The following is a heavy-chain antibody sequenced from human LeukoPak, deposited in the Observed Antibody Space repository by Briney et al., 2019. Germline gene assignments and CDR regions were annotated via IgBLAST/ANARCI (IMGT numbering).Heavy chain of an antibody. Sequence: GGSLRLSCAASGFIFSSYGMSWVRQAPGKGLEWVSAISGSGGSTDYADSVKGRFTISRDNSKNTLYVQMNSLRADDTAVYYCAKGTGGSGWYPFDCWGQGTLVTVSS. CDR3: AKGTGGSGWYPFDC. J-gene: IGHJ4*02. V-gene: IGHV3-23*01. D-gene: IGHD6-19*01. CDR1: GFIFSSYG. CDR2: ISGSGGST.